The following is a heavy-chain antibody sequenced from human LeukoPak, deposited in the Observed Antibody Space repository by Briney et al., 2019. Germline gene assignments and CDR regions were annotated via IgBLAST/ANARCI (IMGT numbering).Heavy chain of an antibody. Sequence: GGSLRLSCAASGFTFDDYGMHWVRQPPGKGLEWVSGISWNSGNVGYADSVKGRFTISRDNAKNSLYLQMNSLRAEDTALYYCAKVDGYNSGWYDSWGQGTLVTVSS. J-gene: IGHJ5*01. CDR3: AKVDGYNSGWYDS. CDR1: GFTFDDYG. CDR2: ISWNSGNV. V-gene: IGHV3-9*01. D-gene: IGHD6-19*01.